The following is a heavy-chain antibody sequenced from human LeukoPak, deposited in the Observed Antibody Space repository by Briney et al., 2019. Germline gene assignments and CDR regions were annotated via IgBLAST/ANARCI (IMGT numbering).Heavy chain of an antibody. Sequence: SVKVSCKASGGSFSSYAISWVRQAPGQGLEWMGGIIPIFGTANYAQKFQGRVTITADESTSTAYMELSSLRSEDTAVYYCARSVYDILTGYYRGKGYFDYWGQGTLVTVSS. D-gene: IGHD3-9*01. V-gene: IGHV1-69*13. J-gene: IGHJ4*02. CDR2: IIPIFGTA. CDR1: GGSFSSYA. CDR3: ARSVYDILTGYYRGKGYFDY.